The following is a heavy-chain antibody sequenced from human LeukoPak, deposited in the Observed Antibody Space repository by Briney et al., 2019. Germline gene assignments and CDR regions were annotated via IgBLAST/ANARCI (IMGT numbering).Heavy chain of an antibody. CDR1: RFTFSSYW. J-gene: IGHJ4*02. V-gene: IGHV3-7*01. D-gene: IGHD5-18*01. Sequence: PGGSLRLSCAASRFTFSSYWMSWVRQAPGKGLEWVANIKQDGSEKYYVDSVKGRFTISRDNAKNSLNLQLNSLRAEDTAVYYCARLNSYGFYYFDYWGQGPRVLVSS. CDR3: ARLNSYGFYYFDY. CDR2: IKQDGSEK.